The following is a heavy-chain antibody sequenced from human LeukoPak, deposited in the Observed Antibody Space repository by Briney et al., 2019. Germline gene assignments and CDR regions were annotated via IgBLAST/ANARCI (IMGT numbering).Heavy chain of an antibody. D-gene: IGHD3-3*01. CDR1: GFTFSSYS. CDR2: ISSSSSTI. CDR3: ATVLRFLEWIPPEYYFDY. Sequence: GGSLRLSCAASGFTFSSYSMNWVRQAPGKGLEWVSYISSSSSTIYYADSVKGRFTISRDNAKNSLYLQMNSLRSEDTAVYYCATVLRFLEWIPPEYYFDYWGQGTLVTVSS. J-gene: IGHJ4*02. V-gene: IGHV3-48*01.